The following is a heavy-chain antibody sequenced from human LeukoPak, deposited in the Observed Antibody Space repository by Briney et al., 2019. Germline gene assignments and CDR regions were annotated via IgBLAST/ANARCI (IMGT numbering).Heavy chain of an antibody. V-gene: IGHV4-38-2*02. CDR1: GYSISSGYY. J-gene: IGHJ4*02. Sequence: SETLSLTCTVSGYSISSGYYWGWIRQPPGKGLEWIGIIYHSGSTYYNPSLKSRVTISVDTSKNQFSLKLSSVTAADTAVYYCARVEDGYWGQGTLVTVSS. D-gene: IGHD5-24*01. CDR3: ARVEDGY. CDR2: IYHSGST.